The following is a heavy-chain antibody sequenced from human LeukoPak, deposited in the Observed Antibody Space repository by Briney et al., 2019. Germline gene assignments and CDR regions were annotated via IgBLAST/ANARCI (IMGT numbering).Heavy chain of an antibody. J-gene: IGHJ3*02. V-gene: IGHV3-21*01. CDR2: ISSSSSYI. CDR3: ARGTGYYDSSCYYSSLHAFDI. D-gene: IGHD3-22*01. Sequence: GGSLRLSCAASGFTFSSYSVNWVRQAPGKGLEWVSSISSSSSYIYYADSVKGRFTISRDNAKNSLYLQMNSLRAEDTAVYYCARGTGYYDSSCYYSSLHAFDIWGQGTMVTVSS. CDR1: GFTFSSYS.